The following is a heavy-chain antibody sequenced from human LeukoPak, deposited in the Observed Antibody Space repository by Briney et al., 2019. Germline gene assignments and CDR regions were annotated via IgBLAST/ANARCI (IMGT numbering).Heavy chain of an antibody. V-gene: IGHV1-2*02. Sequence: ASAKVSCKASGYTFTDYYIHWVRQAPGQGLEWMGWINPNSGGTNYAQKFQGRVTMTRATSISTAYMDLSRLTSDDTAVYYCARVQSLRVVRCFDPWGQGTLVTVSS. CDR3: ARVQSLRVVRCFDP. CDR1: GYTFTDYY. D-gene: IGHD4-17*01. J-gene: IGHJ5*02. CDR2: INPNSGGT.